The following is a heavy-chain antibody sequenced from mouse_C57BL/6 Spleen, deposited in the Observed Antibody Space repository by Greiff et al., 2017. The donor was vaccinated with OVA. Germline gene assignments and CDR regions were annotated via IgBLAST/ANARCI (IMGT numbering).Heavy chain of an antibody. J-gene: IGHJ1*03. CDR3: AREWDDYGSSYGYFDV. Sequence: EVQGVESGGGLVKPGGSLTLSCAASGFTFSSYAMSWVRQTPEKRLEWVATISDGGSYTYYPDNVKGRFTISRDKAKDKLYQQMSQLKSEDTAMYYWAREWDDYGSSYGYFDVWGTGTTVTVSS. V-gene: IGHV5-4*01. CDR2: ISDGGSYT. D-gene: IGHD1-1*01. CDR1: GFTFSSYA.